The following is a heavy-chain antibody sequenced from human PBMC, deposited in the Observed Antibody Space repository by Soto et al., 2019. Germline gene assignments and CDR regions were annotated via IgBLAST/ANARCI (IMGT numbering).Heavy chain of an antibody. J-gene: IGHJ4*02. Sequence: SVKLSCKASGGTFSIYAISWVRQAPGQGLEWMGGIIPIFGTANYAQKFQGRVTITADESTSTAYMELSSLRSEDTAVYYCAREVPYGSSTSCPTDYWGQGTLVTVSS. CDR3: AREVPYGSSTSCPTDY. CDR1: GGTFSIYA. CDR2: IIPIFGTA. D-gene: IGHD2-2*01. V-gene: IGHV1-69*13.